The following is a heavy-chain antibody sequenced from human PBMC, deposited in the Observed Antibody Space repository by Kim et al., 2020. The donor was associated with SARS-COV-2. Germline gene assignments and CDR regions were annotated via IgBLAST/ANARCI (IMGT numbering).Heavy chain of an antibody. CDR1: GGSISSYY. CDR3: AREVAVAGTRIYGMDV. Sequence: SETLSLTCTVSGGSISSYYWSWIRQPPGKGLEWIGYIYYSGSTNYNPSLKSRVTISVDTSKNQFSLKLSSVTAADTAVYYCAREVAVAGTRIYGMDVWGQGTTVTVSS. J-gene: IGHJ6*02. D-gene: IGHD6-19*01. CDR2: IYYSGST. V-gene: IGHV4-59*13.